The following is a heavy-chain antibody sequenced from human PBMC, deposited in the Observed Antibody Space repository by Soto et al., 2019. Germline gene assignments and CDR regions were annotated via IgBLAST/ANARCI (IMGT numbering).Heavy chain of an antibody. CDR3: ATPRPSLGTSGYYPFDY. J-gene: IGHJ4*02. D-gene: IGHD3-22*01. V-gene: IGHV4-39*01. CDR2: IYFSGSGTS. CDR1: GDFISNTTYY. Sequence: PSETLSLTCSVSGDFISNTTYYWGWVRQAPGKGLEWVGSIYFSGSGTSHYNPSLKSRVTISVDTSKNQFSLKLTSVTAADTAVYSCATPRPSLGTSGYYPFDYWGQGTLVTVSS.